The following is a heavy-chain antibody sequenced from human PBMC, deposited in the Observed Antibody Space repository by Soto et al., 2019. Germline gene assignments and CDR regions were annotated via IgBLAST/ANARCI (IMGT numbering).Heavy chain of an antibody. V-gene: IGHV3-15*07. D-gene: IGHD3-3*01. CDR1: GFTFSNAW. CDR3: TTRPYYDFWSGYNYYYYGMDV. J-gene: IGHJ6*02. Sequence: GGSLRLSCAASGFTFSNAWMNWVRQAPGKGLEWVGRIKSKTDGGTTDYAAPVKGRFTISRDDSKNTLYLQMNSLKTEDTAVYYCTTRPYYDFWSGYNYYYYGMDVWGQGTTVTVSS. CDR2: IKSKTDGGTT.